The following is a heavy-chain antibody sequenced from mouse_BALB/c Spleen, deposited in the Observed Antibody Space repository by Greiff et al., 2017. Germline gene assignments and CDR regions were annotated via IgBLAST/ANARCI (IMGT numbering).Heavy chain of an antibody. CDR1: GYTFTSYT. CDR3: ARSLLRLRDYAMDY. J-gene: IGHJ4*01. Sequence: QVHVKQSGAELARPGASVKMSCKASGYTFTSYTMHWVKQRPGQGLEWIGYINPSSGYTNYNQKFKDKATLTADKSSSTAYMQLSSLTSEDSAVYYCARSLLRLRDYAMDYWGQGTSVTVSS. D-gene: IGHD1-2*01. CDR2: INPSSGYT. V-gene: IGHV1-4*01.